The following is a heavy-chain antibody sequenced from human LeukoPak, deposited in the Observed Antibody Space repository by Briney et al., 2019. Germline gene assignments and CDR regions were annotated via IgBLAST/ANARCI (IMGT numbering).Heavy chain of an antibody. D-gene: IGHD1-26*01. Sequence: ASVKVSCKVSGYTLTELSMHWVRQAPGKGLEWMGGFDPEDGETIYAQKFQGRVTMTEDTSTDTAYMELSSLRSEDTAVYYCATVSFGGSSLGFDYWGRGTLVTVSS. CDR2: FDPEDGET. CDR3: ATVSFGGSSLGFDY. V-gene: IGHV1-24*01. J-gene: IGHJ4*02. CDR1: GYTLTELS.